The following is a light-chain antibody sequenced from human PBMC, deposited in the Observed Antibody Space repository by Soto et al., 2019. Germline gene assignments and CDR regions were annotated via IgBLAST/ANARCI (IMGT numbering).Light chain of an antibody. CDR2: LNSDGSH. V-gene: IGLV4-69*01. J-gene: IGLJ3*02. CDR1: SGNSRYA. Sequence: QPVLTQSPSASASLGASVKLTCTLSSGNSRYAIAWHQQQPEKGPRYLMKLNSDGSHSKGDGIPDRFSVSSSGAERYLTISRLQSEDEADYYCQTWGTGIRVFGGGTKLTVL. CDR3: QTWGTGIRV.